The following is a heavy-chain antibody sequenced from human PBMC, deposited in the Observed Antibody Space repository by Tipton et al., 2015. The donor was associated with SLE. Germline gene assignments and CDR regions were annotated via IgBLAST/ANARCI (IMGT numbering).Heavy chain of an antibody. Sequence: SLRLSCAASGFTFSSYGMHWVRQAPGKGLEWVAVISYDGSNKYYADSVKGRFTISRDNSKNTLYLQMNSLRAEDTAVYYCAKAGDIVVVPAAIRGYYFDYWGQGTLVTVSS. D-gene: IGHD2-2*02. CDR1: GFTFSSYG. CDR2: ISYDGSNK. V-gene: IGHV3-30*18. CDR3: AKAGDIVVVPAAIRGYYFDY. J-gene: IGHJ4*02.